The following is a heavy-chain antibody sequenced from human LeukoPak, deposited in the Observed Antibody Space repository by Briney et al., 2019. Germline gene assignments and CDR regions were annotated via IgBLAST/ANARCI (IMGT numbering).Heavy chain of an antibody. CDR1: GFTFSRSA. CDR3: ARSGSDASPLSWFDP. V-gene: IGHV3-23*01. J-gene: IGHJ5*02. CDR2: ISGSGDTT. Sequence: GGSLRLSCAASGFTFSRSAMSWVRQAPGKGPEWVSTISGSGDTTYYADSVRGRFTISRDNSKNTLSLQMNSLRADDTAVYYCARSGSDASPLSWFDPWGQGSLVTVSS. D-gene: IGHD3-10*01.